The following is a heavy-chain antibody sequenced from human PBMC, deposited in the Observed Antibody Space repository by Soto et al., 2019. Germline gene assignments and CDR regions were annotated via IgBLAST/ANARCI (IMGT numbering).Heavy chain of an antibody. V-gene: IGHV3-30*18. D-gene: IGHD1-26*01. Sequence: GGSLRLSCAASGFTFSSYGMHWVRQAPGKGLEWVAVISYDGSNKYYADSVKGRFTISRDNSKNTLYLQMNSLRAEDTAVYYCAKPRDSGSYYSFDYWGQGTLVTVSS. J-gene: IGHJ4*02. CDR2: ISYDGSNK. CDR3: AKPRDSGSYYSFDY. CDR1: GFTFSSYG.